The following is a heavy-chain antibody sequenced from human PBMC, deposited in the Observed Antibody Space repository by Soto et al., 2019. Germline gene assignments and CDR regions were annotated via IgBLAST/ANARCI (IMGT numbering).Heavy chain of an antibody. CDR3: ASMSSYGDYENWFDP. J-gene: IGHJ5*02. V-gene: IGHV1-3*01. D-gene: IGHD4-17*01. CDR2: INAGNGNT. CDR1: GYTFTSYA. Sequence: ASVKVSCKASGYTFTSYAMHWVRQAPGQRLEWMGWINAGNGNTNYSQNFQGRVTMTRDTSTSTDYMELRSLRSDDTAVYYCASMSSYGDYENWFDPWGQGTLVTVSS.